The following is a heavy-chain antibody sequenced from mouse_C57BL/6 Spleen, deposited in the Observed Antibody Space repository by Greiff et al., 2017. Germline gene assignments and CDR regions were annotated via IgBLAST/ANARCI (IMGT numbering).Heavy chain of an antibody. CDR2: IHPSSGST. CDR1: GYTFTSYW. CDR3: ARRDYNSSCVFAY. V-gene: IGHV1-81*01. D-gene: IGHD1-1*01. J-gene: IGHJ3*01. Sequence: VQLQQPGAELARPGASVKLSCKASGYTFTSYWMSWVKQRTGQGLEWIGEIHPSSGSTYYNEKFKGKATLTADKSSSTAYMELRSLTSEDSAVYYFARRDYNSSCVFAYWGQGTLVTVSA.